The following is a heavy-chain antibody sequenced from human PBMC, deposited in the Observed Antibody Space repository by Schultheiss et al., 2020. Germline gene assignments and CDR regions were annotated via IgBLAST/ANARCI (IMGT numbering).Heavy chain of an antibody. V-gene: IGHV4-59*10. CDR1: GGSFSGYY. D-gene: IGHD1-26*01. Sequence: SETLSLTCAVYGGSFSGYYWSWIRQPAGKGLEWIGRIYTSGSTTYNPSLQSRVTISVDTSKNQFSLKLSPVTAADTAVYYCARVGATFDYWGQGTLVTVSS. CDR3: ARVGATFDY. CDR2: IYTSGST. J-gene: IGHJ4*02.